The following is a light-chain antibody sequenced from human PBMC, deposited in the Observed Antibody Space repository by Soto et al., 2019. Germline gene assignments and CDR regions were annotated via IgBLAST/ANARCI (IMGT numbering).Light chain of an antibody. V-gene: IGKV3-15*01. J-gene: IGKJ1*01. CDR1: QSVSSN. Sequence: EIVLTQSPGTLSLSPGERATLSCRASQSVSSNLAWYQQKPGQAPRLLIYGASTRATGIPAKFSGGGSGTEFTLTISSLQPDDFATYYCQQYNSYPWTFGQGTKVDIK. CDR2: GAS. CDR3: QQYNSYPWT.